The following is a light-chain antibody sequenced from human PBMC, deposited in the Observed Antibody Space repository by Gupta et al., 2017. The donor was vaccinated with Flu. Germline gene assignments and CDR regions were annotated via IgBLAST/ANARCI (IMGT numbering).Light chain of an antibody. Sequence: EIVLTQSPGTLSLSPGERATLSCRATQNVRSDYVAWYQQKSGQAPRLLIYGATSRATGTPDRFSGSGSGTDFTLTISRLEPEDFAVYYCQQDGNSPETFGQGTKVEIK. CDR2: GAT. CDR3: QQDGNSPET. V-gene: IGKV3-20*01. J-gene: IGKJ1*01. CDR1: QNVRSDY.